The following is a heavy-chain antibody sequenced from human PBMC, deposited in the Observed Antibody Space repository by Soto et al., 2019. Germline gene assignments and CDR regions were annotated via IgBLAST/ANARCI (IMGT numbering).Heavy chain of an antibody. CDR2: IKSRSDGGTP. CDR3: TTDTRRISVFGVPWDS. Sequence: LEESGGGPVEPGGSLILSCAASGFTLSNAWMNWVRHTPGRGLEWVGRIKSRSDGGTPDYGAPVKGRFTISRDDSLNTVYLQMNSLTAEDTGVYYCTTDTRRISVFGVPWDSWGQGTLVTVSS. CDR1: GFTLSNAW. V-gene: IGHV3-15*01. D-gene: IGHD3-3*01. J-gene: IGHJ4*02.